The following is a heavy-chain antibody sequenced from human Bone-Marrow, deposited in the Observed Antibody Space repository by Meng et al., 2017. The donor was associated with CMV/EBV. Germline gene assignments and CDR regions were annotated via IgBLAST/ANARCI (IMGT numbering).Heavy chain of an antibody. J-gene: IGHJ4*02. D-gene: IGHD3-3*01. CDR1: GYNFPSYG. Sequence: ASVKDSCKASGYNFPSYGITWIRQAPGQGLEWMASISAYNGNTNYAQKVQGRVTVTTDTSTSTAYMELRSLRSDDTAVYYCARPYTIFGVVIPGVLDYWGQGTLVTVSS. CDR2: ISAYNGNT. V-gene: IGHV1-18*01. CDR3: ARPYTIFGVVIPGVLDY.